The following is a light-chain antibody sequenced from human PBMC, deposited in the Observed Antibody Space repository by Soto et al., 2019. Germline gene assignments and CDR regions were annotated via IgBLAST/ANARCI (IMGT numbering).Light chain of an antibody. CDR1: SADVGGYNF. V-gene: IGLV2-14*03. J-gene: IGLJ2*01. Sequence: QSVLTQPASVSGSPGQSITISCTGTSADVGGYNFVSWNQHHPGKAPKLMIYDVSNRPSGVSNRFSGSKSANTASLTISGLQAEDEADYYCSSYTSSRTHVVFGGGTKLTVL. CDR2: DVS. CDR3: SSYTSSRTHVV.